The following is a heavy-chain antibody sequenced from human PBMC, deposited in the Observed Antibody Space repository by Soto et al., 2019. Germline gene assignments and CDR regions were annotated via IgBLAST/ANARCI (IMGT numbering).Heavy chain of an antibody. CDR2: MNPNSGNT. CDR1: GYTFTSYD. J-gene: IGHJ4*02. CDR3: VRGRGLRFLEWFPFDY. Sequence: ASVKVSCKASGYTFTSYDINWVRQATGQGLEWMGWMNPNSGNTGYAQKFQGRVTMTRNTSISTAYMELSSLRSEDTAVYYCVRGRGLRFLEWFPFDYWGQGTPVTVSS. D-gene: IGHD3-3*01. V-gene: IGHV1-8*01.